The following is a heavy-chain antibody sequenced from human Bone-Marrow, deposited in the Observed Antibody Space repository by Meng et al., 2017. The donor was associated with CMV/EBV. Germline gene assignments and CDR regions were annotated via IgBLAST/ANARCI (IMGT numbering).Heavy chain of an antibody. J-gene: IGHJ5*02. CDR1: GYTFTGYY. CDR2: INPNSGGT. V-gene: IGHV1-2*02. D-gene: IGHD6-19*01. CDR3: ARDTGYSSGWDTPSFGGWFDP. Sequence: ASVKVSCKASGYTFTGYYMHWVRQAPGQGLEWMGWINPNSGGTNYAQKFQGRVTMTRDTSISTACMELSRLRSDDTAVYYCARDTGYSSGWDTPSFGGWFDPWGQGTLVTVSS.